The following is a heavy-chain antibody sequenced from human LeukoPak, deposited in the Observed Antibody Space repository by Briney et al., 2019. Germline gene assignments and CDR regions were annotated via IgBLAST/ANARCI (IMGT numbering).Heavy chain of an antibody. Sequence: GGSLRLSCAASGLTVSSSYMSWVRQAPGKGLEWVSVIYSGGSTYYTDSVRGRFTISRDTSQNTLYLQMNSLRADDTAVYYCASGLMTTVEKRFDPWGQGTLVTVSS. V-gene: IGHV3-53*01. J-gene: IGHJ5*02. CDR1: GLTVSSSY. CDR2: IYSGGST. D-gene: IGHD4-17*01. CDR3: ASGLMTTVEKRFDP.